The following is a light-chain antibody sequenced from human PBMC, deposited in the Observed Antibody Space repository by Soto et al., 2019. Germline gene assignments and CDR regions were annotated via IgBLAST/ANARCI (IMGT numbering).Light chain of an antibody. J-gene: IGKJ2*01. V-gene: IGKV1-39*01. CDR3: QQSYSSVMYT. CDR2: AAS. CDR1: QSISNH. Sequence: DIQMTQSPSSLSASVGDRVTVTCRASQSISNHLNWYQQKPGKAPKLLIYAASSLQSGVPSRFSGSGSGTDFTLTISSLQPEAFATYYCQQSYSSVMYTFGQGTKLEIK.